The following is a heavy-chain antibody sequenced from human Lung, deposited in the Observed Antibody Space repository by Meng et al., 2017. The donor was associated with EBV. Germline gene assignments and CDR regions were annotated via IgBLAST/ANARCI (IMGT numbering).Heavy chain of an antibody. D-gene: IGHD3-22*01. J-gene: IGHJ4*02. Sequence: TPLKCAGPPPVNPTQPPTLTCTFSGFSLSISGVGVGWIRQPPGKALEWLALIYWDDDKRYSPSLKSRLTITKDTSKNQVVLTMTNMDPVDTATYYCTHRPMTSAYYYFDYWGQGTLVTVPS. CDR3: THRPMTSAYYYFDY. V-gene: IGHV2-5*02. CDR2: IYWDDDK. CDR1: GFSLSISGVG.